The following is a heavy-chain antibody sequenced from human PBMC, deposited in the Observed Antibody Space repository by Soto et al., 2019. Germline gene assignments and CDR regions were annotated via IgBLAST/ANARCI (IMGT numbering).Heavy chain of an antibody. CDR2: IYYSGST. CDR3: ARDRRVVVGEYYYYYYYMDV. J-gene: IGHJ6*03. D-gene: IGHD2-15*01. Sequence: QVQLQESGPGLVKPSQTLSLTCTVSGGSISSGGYYWSWIRQHPGKGLEWIGYIYYSGSTYYNPSLKSRVTISVDTSKNQFSRKLSSVTAADTAVYYCARDRRVVVGEYYYYYYYMDVWGKGTTVTVSS. CDR1: GGSISSGGYY. V-gene: IGHV4-31*03.